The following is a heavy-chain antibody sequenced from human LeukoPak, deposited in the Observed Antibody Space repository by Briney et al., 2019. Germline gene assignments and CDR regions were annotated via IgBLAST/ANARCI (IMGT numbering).Heavy chain of an antibody. J-gene: IGHJ2*01. CDR2: ISGSGGST. Sequence: GGSLRLSCAASGFTFSSYAMSWVRQAPGKGLEWVSAISGSGGSTYYADSVKGRFTISRDNSKNTLYLQMNSLRAEDTAVYYCAKDSLLCSSTSCYAWYFDLWGRGTLVTVSP. V-gene: IGHV3-23*01. CDR3: AKDSLLCSSTSCYAWYFDL. CDR1: GFTFSSYA. D-gene: IGHD2-2*01.